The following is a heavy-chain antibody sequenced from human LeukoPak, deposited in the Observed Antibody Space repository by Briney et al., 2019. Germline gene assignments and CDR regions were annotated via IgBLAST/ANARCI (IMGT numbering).Heavy chain of an antibody. CDR2: INHSGST. CDR3: ARGGSVYGSGNYYYYYGMGV. CDR1: GGSFIGYY. Sequence: ASETLSLTCAVYGGSFIGYYWSWIRQPPGKGLEWIGEINHSGSTNYNPSLKSRVTISVDTSKNQSSLKLSSVTAADTAVYYCARGGSVYGSGNYYYYYGMGVWGQGTTVTVSS. J-gene: IGHJ6*02. D-gene: IGHD3-10*01. V-gene: IGHV4-34*01.